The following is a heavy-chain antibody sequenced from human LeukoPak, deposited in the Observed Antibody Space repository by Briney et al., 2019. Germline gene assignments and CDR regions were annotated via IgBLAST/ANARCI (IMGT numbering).Heavy chain of an antibody. V-gene: IGHV3-7*01. CDR3: ARDLYSSSWYEPDY. D-gene: IGHD6-13*01. CDR2: IKQDGSEK. Sequence: PGGTLRLSCEASGFTFSSYWLSWVRQAPGKGLEWVANIKQDGSEKYYVDSVKGRFAISRDNAKNSLYLQMNSLRAEDTAVYYCARDLYSSSWYEPDYWGQGTLVTVSS. J-gene: IGHJ4*02. CDR1: GFTFSSYW.